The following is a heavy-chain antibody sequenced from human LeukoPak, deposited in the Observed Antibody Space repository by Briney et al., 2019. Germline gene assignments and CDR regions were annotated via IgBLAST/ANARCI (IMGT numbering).Heavy chain of an antibody. V-gene: IGHV1-2*02. CDR1: GYTFTGYY. J-gene: IGHJ5*02. Sequence: ASVKVSCKASGYTFTGYYMHWVRQAPGQGLEWMGWINPNSGGTNYAQKFQGRVTMTRDTSISTAYMELSRLRSDDTAVYYCARDKSIAAAGTFRYNWFDPWGQGTLVTVSS. CDR2: INPNSGGT. CDR3: ARDKSIAAAGTFRYNWFDP. D-gene: IGHD6-13*01.